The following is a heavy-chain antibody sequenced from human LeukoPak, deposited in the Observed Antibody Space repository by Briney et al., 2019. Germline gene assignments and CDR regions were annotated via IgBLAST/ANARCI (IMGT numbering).Heavy chain of an antibody. D-gene: IGHD3-22*01. Sequence: GGSLRLSCAASGFTVSSNYMSWVRQAPGKGLEWVSVIYSGGSTYYADSVKGRFTISRDNSKNTLYLQMNGLRAEDTAVYYCAREYYDSSGYLIDYWGQGTLVTVSS. CDR2: IYSGGST. J-gene: IGHJ4*02. CDR3: AREYYDSSGYLIDY. CDR1: GFTVSSNY. V-gene: IGHV3-53*01.